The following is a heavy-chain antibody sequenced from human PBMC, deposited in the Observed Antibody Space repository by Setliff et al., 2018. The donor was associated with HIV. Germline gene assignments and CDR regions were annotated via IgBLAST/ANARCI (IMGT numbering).Heavy chain of an antibody. CDR1: GGSISRRDYC. V-gene: IGHV4-39*01. CDR3: ARRQQLWLLYAFDI. CDR2: VYYTWNN. J-gene: IGHJ3*02. Sequence: SETLSLTCTVSGGSISRRDYCWGWIRQPPGKGLEWIGSVYYTWNNYYNPSLKSRVTVSVDTSKNQFSLKLSSVTAADTAVYYCARRQQLWLLYAFDIWGQGTMVTVSS. D-gene: IGHD5-18*01.